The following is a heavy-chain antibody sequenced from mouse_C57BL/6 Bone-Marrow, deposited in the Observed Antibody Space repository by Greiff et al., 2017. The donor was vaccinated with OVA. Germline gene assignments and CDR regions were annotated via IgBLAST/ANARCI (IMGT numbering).Heavy chain of an antibody. Sequence: EVQLQQSGPELVKPGASVKIPCKASGYTFTDYNMDWVKQSHGKSLEWIGDINPNNGGTIYNQKFKGKATLTVDKSSSTAYMELRSLTSEDTAVYYGARGDSNYVLYFDYWGQGTTLTVSS. D-gene: IGHD2-5*01. CDR3: ARGDSNYVLYFDY. CDR2: INPNNGGT. J-gene: IGHJ2*01. CDR1: GYTFTDYN. V-gene: IGHV1-18*01.